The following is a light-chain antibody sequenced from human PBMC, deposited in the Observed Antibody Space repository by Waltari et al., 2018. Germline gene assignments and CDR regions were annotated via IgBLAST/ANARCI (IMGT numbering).Light chain of an antibody. V-gene: IGKV4-1*01. CDR3: QQYYRSRT. CDR2: GAS. Sequence: DIVMTQSPDSLAVFLGERATINCNSSQSVLYNSNGKNYLAWYQQKPGQPPKLLIYGASTRQSGVPDRFSGSGSGTDFTLTINSLQAEDVAVYYCQQYYRSRTFGQGTKVEIK. J-gene: IGKJ1*01. CDR1: QSVLYNSNGKNY.